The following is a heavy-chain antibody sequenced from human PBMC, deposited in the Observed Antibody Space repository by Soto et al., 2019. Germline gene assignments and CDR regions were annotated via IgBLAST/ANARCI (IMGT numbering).Heavy chain of an antibody. J-gene: IGHJ6*02. CDR2: IYSCGST. CDR3: ARDNFSSTSRPPVPDYYYYYGMDV. CDR1: GFTVSSNY. V-gene: IGHV3-66*03. D-gene: IGHD2-2*01. Sequence: GGSLRLSCAASGFTVSSNYMSWVRQAPGKGLEWVSVIYSCGSTYYADSVKGRFTISRDSSKNTLYLQMNSLRAEDTAVYYCARDNFSSTSRPPVPDYYYYYGMDVWGQGTTVTVSS.